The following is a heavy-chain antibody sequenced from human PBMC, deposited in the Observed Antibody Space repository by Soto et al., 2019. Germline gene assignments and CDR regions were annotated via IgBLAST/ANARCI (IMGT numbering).Heavy chain of an antibody. Sequence: QVQLVESGGGVVQPGTSLRLACTASGFRLNGYAMNWVRQAPGKGLEWVALSSYNGRNIFYSYYVKGRFTISRDTSQNTVHMQMNSLRHDDTAIYYCARIGQGVHDGHGFDPWGQGTLVTVSS. CDR1: GFRLNGYA. CDR2: SSYNGRNI. J-gene: IGHJ5*02. V-gene: IGHV3-30*04. CDR3: ARIGQGVHDGHGFDP. D-gene: IGHD3-10*01.